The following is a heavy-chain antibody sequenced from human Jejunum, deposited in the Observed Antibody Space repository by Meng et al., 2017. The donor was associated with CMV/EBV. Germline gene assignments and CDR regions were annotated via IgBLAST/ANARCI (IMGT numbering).Heavy chain of an antibody. CDR1: FTFSSYT. D-gene: IGHD3-22*01. J-gene: IGHJ4*02. Sequence: FTFSSYTMNWVRQAPGKGLEWVSSISSTSSSMYYADSVKGRFTISRDNAKNSLYLQMNSLRAEDTAVYYCARFGTMIVVEDVDYFDYWGQGTVVTVSS. CDR3: ARFGTMIVVEDVDYFDY. CDR2: ISSTSSSM. V-gene: IGHV3-21*01.